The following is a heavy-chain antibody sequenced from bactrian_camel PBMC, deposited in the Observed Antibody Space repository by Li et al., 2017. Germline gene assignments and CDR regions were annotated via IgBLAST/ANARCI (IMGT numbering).Heavy chain of an antibody. D-gene: IGHD4*01. CDR2: ISWADGRT. CDR3: ATGLIFYDYVPQYDY. J-gene: IGHJ4*01. Sequence: VQLVESGGGLVQPGGSLRLSCAASGFTFGSNYMAWVRQTPGKGLEWVSTISWADGRTTYADSVKGQFTISRDNAKNTVYLQMNSLKPEDTAVYYCATGLIFYDYVPQYDYWGQGTQVTVS. V-gene: IGHV3S40*01. CDR1: GFTFGSNY.